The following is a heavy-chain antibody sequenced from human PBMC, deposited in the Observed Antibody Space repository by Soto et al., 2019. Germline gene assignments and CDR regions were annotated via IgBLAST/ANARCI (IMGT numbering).Heavy chain of an antibody. J-gene: IGHJ4*02. D-gene: IGHD6-6*01. CDR1: GYTFTGRY. V-gene: IGHV1-2*02. CDR3: ARDLGGSSSYLGY. Sequence: ASVKVSCKASGYTFTGRYIHWVRQAPGQGLEWMGWINPASGGATYAQKFQGRVSLTRDTSNSIAYMELSSLRSDDTAVYFCARDLGGSSSYLGYWGQGTPVTVSS. CDR2: INPASGGA.